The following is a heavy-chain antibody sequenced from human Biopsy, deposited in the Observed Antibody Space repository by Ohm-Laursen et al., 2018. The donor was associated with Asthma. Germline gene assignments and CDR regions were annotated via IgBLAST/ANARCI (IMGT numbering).Heavy chain of an antibody. CDR1: GFTFRAHA. CDR2: ISGNSGIT. J-gene: IGHJ4*02. D-gene: IGHD6-13*01. Sequence: GSLRLSCAASGFTFRAHAMSWVRQAPGKGLEWVSTISGNSGITYYADSVKGRFTISRDNSQNTLYLHMDSLSAEDTAVYYCAKDRSSTWYGFDYWGQGTLVTVSS. CDR3: AKDRSSTWYGFDY. V-gene: IGHV3-23*01.